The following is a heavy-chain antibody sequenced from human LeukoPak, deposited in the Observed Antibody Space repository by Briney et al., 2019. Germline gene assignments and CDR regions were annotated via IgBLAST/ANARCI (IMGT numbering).Heavy chain of an antibody. CDR3: ARGGGTAMDSWGYYYYMDV. J-gene: IGHJ6*03. V-gene: IGHV1-69*05. D-gene: IGHD5-18*01. CDR1: GGTFSSYA. Sequence: SVKVSCKASGGTFSSYAISWVRQAPGQGIEWMGGIIPIFGTANYAQKFQGRVTITTDESTSTAYMELSSLRSEDTAVYYCARGGGTAMDSWGYYYYMDVWGKGTTVTVSS. CDR2: IIPIFGTA.